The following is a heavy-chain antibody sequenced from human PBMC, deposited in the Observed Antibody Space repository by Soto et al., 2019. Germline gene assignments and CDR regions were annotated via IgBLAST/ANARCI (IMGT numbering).Heavy chain of an antibody. J-gene: IGHJ4*02. CDR3: AKAGNYRYFDS. CDR2: VTNSGTT. Sequence: QVQLQESGPGLVKPSETLSLTCTVSGDSVGSRTSYWSWIRPPPGTGLEWIGYVTNSGTTNYNPSLKSRFTLSRDTSTIQFSLKLASVTAADTAVYYCAKAGNYRYFDSWGQGVLVTVSS. CDR1: GDSVGSRTSY. V-gene: IGHV4-61*01. D-gene: IGHD1-7*01.